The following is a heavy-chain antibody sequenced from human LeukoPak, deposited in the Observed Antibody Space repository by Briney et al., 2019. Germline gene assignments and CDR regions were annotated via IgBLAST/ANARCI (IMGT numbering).Heavy chain of an antibody. J-gene: IGHJ6*03. D-gene: IGHD4-17*01. Sequence: GESLRLSCAASGFSFTTYWMGWVRQAPGKGLEWVSSISSSSSYIYYADSVKGRFTISRDNAKNSLYLQMNSLRAEDTAVYYCARVPMTTVTKYYYYYMDVWGKGTTVTVSS. CDR1: GFSFTTYW. CDR3: ARVPMTTVTKYYYYYMDV. V-gene: IGHV3-21*01. CDR2: ISSSSSYI.